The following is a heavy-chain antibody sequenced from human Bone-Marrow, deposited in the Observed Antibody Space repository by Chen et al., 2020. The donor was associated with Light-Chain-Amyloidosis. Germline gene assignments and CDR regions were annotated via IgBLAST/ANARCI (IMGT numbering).Heavy chain of an antibody. V-gene: IGHV3-74*03. J-gene: IGHJ4*02. Sequence: EVHLVESGGGLIQPGGSLRLSCATSGFTFRAYWMHWVRQAPGKGLEWVSRVKNDGSATYADSVKGRFTISRDDAKDTVYLQMNSLRAEDTAVYYCARVGGVTVAGAFDYWGLGTLVTV. CDR1: GFTFRAYW. CDR3: ARVGGVTVAGAFDY. D-gene: IGHD6-19*01. CDR2: VKNDGSA.